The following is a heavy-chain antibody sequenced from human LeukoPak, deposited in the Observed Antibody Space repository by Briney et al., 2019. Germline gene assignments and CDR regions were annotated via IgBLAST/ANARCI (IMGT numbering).Heavy chain of an antibody. CDR2: IYSDGTA. J-gene: IGHJ4*02. V-gene: IGHV3-53*01. D-gene: IGHD6-13*01. CDR1: GFTVSSNY. CDR3: ARAKVGAAGFFDY. Sequence: GGSLRLSCAASGFTVSSNYMSWVRQALENGLEWVSIIYSDGTAYYADSVKGRFTISRDNSKNTLYLQMNSLRAEDTAVYYCARAKVGAAGFFDYWGQGTLVTVSS.